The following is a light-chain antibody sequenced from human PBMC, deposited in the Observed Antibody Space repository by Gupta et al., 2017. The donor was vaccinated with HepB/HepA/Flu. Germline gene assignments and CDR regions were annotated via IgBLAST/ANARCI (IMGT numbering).Light chain of an antibody. CDR1: QTVSTN. CDR2: GAY. CDR3: QQYNNWPLT. Sequence: EIVMTQSPATLSVSPGESATLSCRASQTVSTNLAWYQQKPRQAPRLLIYGAYTRATGIPAMYSGSGSGTEFTLTISSLQSEDFTVYYCQQYNNWPLTFGGGTKVEIK. J-gene: IGKJ4*01. V-gene: IGKV3-15*01.